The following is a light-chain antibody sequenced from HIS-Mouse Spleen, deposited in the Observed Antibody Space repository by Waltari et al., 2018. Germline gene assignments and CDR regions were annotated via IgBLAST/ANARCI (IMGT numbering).Light chain of an antibody. V-gene: IGLV2-14*03. J-gene: IGLJ2*01. CDR1: SSEVGGYNY. Sequence: QSALTQPASVSGSPGQSITISCTGTSSEVGGYNYVPWYQQHPGKAPKLMIYDVSNRPSGVSNRFSGSKSGNTASLTISGLQAEDEADYYCSSYTSSSFNVVFGGGTKLTVL. CDR2: DVS. CDR3: SSYTSSSFNVV.